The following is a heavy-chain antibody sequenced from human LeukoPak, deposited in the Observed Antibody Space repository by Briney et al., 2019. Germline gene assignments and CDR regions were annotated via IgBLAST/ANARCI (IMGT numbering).Heavy chain of an antibody. D-gene: IGHD3-3*01. Sequence: ASVKVSCKASGYTFTGYYMHWVRQAPGQGLEWMGWINPNSGGTNYAQKFQGRVTMTRDTSISTAYMELCRLRSDDTAVYYCARVRFLEWPEAFDYWGQGTLVTVSS. CDR3: ARVRFLEWPEAFDY. CDR1: GYTFTGYY. CDR2: INPNSGGT. J-gene: IGHJ4*02. V-gene: IGHV1-2*02.